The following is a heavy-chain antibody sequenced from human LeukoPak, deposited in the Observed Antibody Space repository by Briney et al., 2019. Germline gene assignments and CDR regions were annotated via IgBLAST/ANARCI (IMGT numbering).Heavy chain of an antibody. D-gene: IGHD6-13*01. Sequence: PSETLSLTCTVSGGSMSSYYWSWIRQPPGKGLEWIGYIYYSGSTKYNPSLKSRVTISVDTSKNMLSLKVTSVTAADTAVYYCAREGTAATYYYHYGMDVWGQGTTVTVSS. CDR2: IYYSGST. CDR3: AREGTAATYYYHYGMDV. CDR1: GGSMSSYY. V-gene: IGHV4-4*08. J-gene: IGHJ6*02.